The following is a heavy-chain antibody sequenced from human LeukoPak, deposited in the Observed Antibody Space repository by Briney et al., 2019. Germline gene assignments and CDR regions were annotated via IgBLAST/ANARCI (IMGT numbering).Heavy chain of an antibody. CDR2: INPRGGST. Sequence: GASVKVSCKASGYTFTSYFMHWVRQAPGQGLEWMGLINPRGGSTRYAQKFQGRVTITADESTSTAYMELSSLRSEDTAVYYCARSRGLGATIFSGDYWGQGTLVTVSS. J-gene: IGHJ4*02. CDR1: GYTFTSYF. V-gene: IGHV1-46*01. D-gene: IGHD5-12*01. CDR3: ARSRGLGATIFSGDY.